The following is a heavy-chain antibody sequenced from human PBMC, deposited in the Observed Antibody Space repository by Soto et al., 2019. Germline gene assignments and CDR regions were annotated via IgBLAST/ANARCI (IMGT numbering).Heavy chain of an antibody. J-gene: IGHJ4*02. CDR1: GYTFTSYA. Sequence: GASVKVSCKASGYTFTSYAMHWVRQAPGQRLEWMGWINAGNGNTKYSQKFQGRVTITRDTSASTAHMELSSLRSEDTAVYYCARGIAVPVDPDYWGQGTLVTVSS. V-gene: IGHV1-3*01. CDR3: ARGIAVPVDPDY. CDR2: INAGNGNT. D-gene: IGHD6-19*01.